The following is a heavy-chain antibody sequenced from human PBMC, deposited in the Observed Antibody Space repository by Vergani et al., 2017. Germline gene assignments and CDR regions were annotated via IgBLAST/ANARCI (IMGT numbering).Heavy chain of an antibody. Sequence: QVQLVESGGGVVQPGRSLRLSCAASGFTFSSYGMHLVRQAPGKGLEGVAVIWYDGSNKYYADSVKGRFSISRDNSKNTLYLQLNSLRAEDTAVYYCAISTPLGWFDPWGQGTLVTVSS. J-gene: IGHJ5*02. D-gene: IGHD2-15*01. CDR1: GFTFSSYG. CDR2: IWYDGSNK. V-gene: IGHV3-33*01. CDR3: AISTPLGWFDP.